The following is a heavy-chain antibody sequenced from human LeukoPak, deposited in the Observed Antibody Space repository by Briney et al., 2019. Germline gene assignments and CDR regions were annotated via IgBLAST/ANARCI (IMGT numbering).Heavy chain of an antibody. CDR1: GFTFDDYG. V-gene: IGHV3-20*04. CDR2: INWNGGST. J-gene: IGHJ3*02. Sequence: GGSLRLSCAASGFTFDDYGMSWVRQAPGKGLEWMADINWNGGSTDYPASVKGRSTISRDNAKYSLHLQMNSRRADDTALDFCARDRDSSGWYDAFDIWGQGTMVTVSS. D-gene: IGHD6-19*01. CDR3: ARDRDSSGWYDAFDI.